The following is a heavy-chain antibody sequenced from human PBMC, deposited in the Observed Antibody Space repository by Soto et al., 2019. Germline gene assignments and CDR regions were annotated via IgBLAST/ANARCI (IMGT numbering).Heavy chain of an antibody. J-gene: IGHJ4*02. Sequence: LRLSCTASGFTFGDYAMSWFRQAPGKGLEWVGFIRSKAYGGTTEYAASVKGRFTISRDDSKSIAYLQMNSLKTEDTAVYYCTREREDHYYDSSGYPFDYWGQGTLVTVSS. V-gene: IGHV3-49*03. CDR2: IRSKAYGGTT. D-gene: IGHD3-22*01. CDR3: TREREDHYYDSSGYPFDY. CDR1: GFTFGDYA.